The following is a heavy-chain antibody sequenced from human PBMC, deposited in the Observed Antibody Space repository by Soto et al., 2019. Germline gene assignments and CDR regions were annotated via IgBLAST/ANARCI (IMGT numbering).Heavy chain of an antibody. CDR1: GGSISSYY. Sequence: SETLSLTCSVSGGSISSYYWSWIRQPPGKGLEWIGYIYYSGSTNYNPSLKSRVTISVDTSKNQFSLKLSSVTAADTAVYYCARRYAANFDYWGQGTLVTVS. CDR2: IYYSGST. CDR3: ARRYAANFDY. V-gene: IGHV4-59*01. D-gene: IGHD3-16*01. J-gene: IGHJ4*02.